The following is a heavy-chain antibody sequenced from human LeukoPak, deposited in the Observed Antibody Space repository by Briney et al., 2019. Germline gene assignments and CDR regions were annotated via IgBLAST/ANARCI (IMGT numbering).Heavy chain of an antibody. D-gene: IGHD6-13*01. CDR1: GGSISSSSYY. Sequence: SETLSLTCTVSGGSISSSSYYWGWIRQPPGKGLEWIGSIYYSGSTYYNPSLKSRVTISVDTSKNQFSLKLSSVTAADTAVYCCASPTSGSRRFDYWGQGTLVTVSS. CDR2: IYYSGST. V-gene: IGHV4-39*01. J-gene: IGHJ4*02. CDR3: ASPTSGSRRFDY.